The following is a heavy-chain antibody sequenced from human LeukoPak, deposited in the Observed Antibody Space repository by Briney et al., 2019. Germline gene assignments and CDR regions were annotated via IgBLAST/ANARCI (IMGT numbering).Heavy chain of an antibody. CDR1: GFTFSSYA. CDR3: ARVRSYDSSGREVPT. CDR2: ISYDGSNK. D-gene: IGHD3-22*01. Sequence: PGGSLRLSCAASGFTFSSYAMHWVRQAPGEGLEWVAVISYDGSNKYYADSVKGRFTISRDNSKNTLYLQMNSLRAEDTAVYYCARVRSYDSSGREVPTWGQGTLVTVSS. J-gene: IGHJ5*02. V-gene: IGHV3-30*04.